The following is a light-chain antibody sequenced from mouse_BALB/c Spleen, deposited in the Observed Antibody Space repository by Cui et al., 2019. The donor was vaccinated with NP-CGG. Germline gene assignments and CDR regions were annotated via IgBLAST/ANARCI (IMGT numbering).Light chain of an antibody. Sequence: QAVVTQDLALPTSPGETVTLTCRSSTGAVTTSNYANWVQEKPDHLFTGLIGGTNNRAPGVPARFSGSLIGDKAALTITGTQTEDEAIYFCALWYSNHWVFGGGTKLTVL. CDR3: ALWYSNHWV. CDR2: GTN. CDR1: TGAVTTSNY. V-gene: IGLV1*01. J-gene: IGLJ1*01.